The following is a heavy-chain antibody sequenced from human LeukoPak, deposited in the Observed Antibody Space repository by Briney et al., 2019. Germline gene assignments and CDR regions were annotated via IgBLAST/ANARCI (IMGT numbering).Heavy chain of an antibody. Sequence: GGPLRPSCAASGFTFSSYAMSWVRQAPGKGLEWVSAFSGGDDSTYYAHSVRGRFTISRDSSRNTLYLQMNSLRAEDTAVYYCARLSGSYYNSPFYFDYWGQGTLVTVSS. V-gene: IGHV3-23*01. CDR3: ARLSGSYYNSPFYFDY. D-gene: IGHD3-10*01. J-gene: IGHJ4*02. CDR2: FSGGDDST. CDR1: GFTFSSYA.